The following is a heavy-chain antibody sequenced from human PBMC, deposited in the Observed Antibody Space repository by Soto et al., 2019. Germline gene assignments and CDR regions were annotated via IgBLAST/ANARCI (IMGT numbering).Heavy chain of an antibody. CDR3: AKDHIAVHGIYWGIGH. CDR2: ISYDGSDK. J-gene: IGHJ4*02. CDR1: GFTFSSYA. Sequence: QVQLVESGGDVVQPGRSLRLSCAASGFTFSSYAMHWVRQAPGKGLEWVAVISYDGSDKYYADSVKGRFPISRDDSKNTLYLEMNSLRAEDTAVYYCAKDHIAVHGIYWGIGHWGQGTLVTVSS. V-gene: IGHV3-30*18. D-gene: IGHD2-15*01.